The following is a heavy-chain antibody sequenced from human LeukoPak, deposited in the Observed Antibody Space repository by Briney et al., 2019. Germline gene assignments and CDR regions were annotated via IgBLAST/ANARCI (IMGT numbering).Heavy chain of an antibody. D-gene: IGHD1-1*01. J-gene: IGHJ4*02. CDR2: ISWNSGSI. CDR1: ALTSVVFT. V-gene: IGHV3-9*02. CDR3: ASDKVLWRPLEY. Sequence: GGSLRLSRAPSALTSVVFTTHPGRQAPGKGLEWVSGISWNSGSIGYADSVKGRFTISRDKAKNSLYLQLNSLRAEDTALYYCASDKVLWRPLEYWGQGTLVTVSS.